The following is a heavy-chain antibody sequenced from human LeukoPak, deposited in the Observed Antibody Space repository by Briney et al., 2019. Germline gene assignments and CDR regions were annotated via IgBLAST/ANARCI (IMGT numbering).Heavy chain of an antibody. J-gene: IGHJ6*03. CDR3: ARFSWGYSMTLRRNYYMDV. D-gene: IGHD2-21*01. CDR1: GDTFTGYY. CDR2: INPNSGGT. V-gene: IGHV1-2*02. Sequence: WASVKVSCKASGDTFTGYYMHWVRQAPGQGLEWMGWINPNSGGTNDAQKVQRRVTMTSNTSISTAYMEPSRLRSDDTAVYYCARFSWGYSMTLRRNYYMDVWGKGTTVTVSS.